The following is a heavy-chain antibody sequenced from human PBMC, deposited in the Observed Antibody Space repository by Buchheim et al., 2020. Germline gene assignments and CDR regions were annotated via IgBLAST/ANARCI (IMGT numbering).Heavy chain of an antibody. Sequence: QLQLQESGPGLVKPSETLSLTCTVSGGSISSSSYYWGWIRQPPGKGLEWIGSIYYSGSTYYNPSLKSRVTISVDTSKNQFSLKLSSVTAADTAVYYCARTDIVVVPAAMGGYYYMDVWGKGTT. V-gene: IGHV4-39*01. CDR3: ARTDIVVVPAAMGGYYYMDV. CDR2: IYYSGST. J-gene: IGHJ6*03. CDR1: GGSISSSSYY. D-gene: IGHD2-2*01.